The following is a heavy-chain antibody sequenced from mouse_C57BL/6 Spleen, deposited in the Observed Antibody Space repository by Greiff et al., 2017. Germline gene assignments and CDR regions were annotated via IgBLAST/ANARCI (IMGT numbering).Heavy chain of an antibody. J-gene: IGHJ3*01. CDR2: IDPSDSYT. V-gene: IGHV1-50*01. Sequence: QVQLQQPGAELVKPGASVKLSCKASGYTFTSYWMQWVKQRPGQGLEWIGEIDPSDSYTNYNQKFKGKATLTVDTSSSTAYMQLSSLTSEDSAVYYGARSGYDGPWGQGTLVTVSA. CDR1: GYTFTSYW. D-gene: IGHD2-2*01. CDR3: ARSGYDGP.